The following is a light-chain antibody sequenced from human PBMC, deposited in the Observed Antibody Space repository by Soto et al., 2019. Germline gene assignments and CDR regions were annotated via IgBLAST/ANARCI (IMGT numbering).Light chain of an antibody. V-gene: IGKV3-20*01. J-gene: IGKJ1*01. Sequence: DIVLTQSPATLSLSPGERATLSCRASQSVRGYLAWYQQKPGQAPRLLIYGVYTRAPGIPPRFSGSGSGTDFTLTISSLEPEDSAVYYCQQYGSSPTWTFGQGTKVDI. CDR3: QQYGSSPTWT. CDR2: GVY. CDR1: QSVRGY.